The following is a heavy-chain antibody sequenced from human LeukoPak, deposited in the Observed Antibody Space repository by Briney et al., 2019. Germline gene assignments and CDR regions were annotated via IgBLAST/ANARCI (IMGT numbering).Heavy chain of an antibody. J-gene: IGHJ3*02. CDR3: ARVSLRYCSGGSCLGAFDI. V-gene: IGHV3-30-3*01. D-gene: IGHD2-15*01. CDR2: ISYDGSNK. CDR1: GFTFSSYA. Sequence: GGSLRLSCAVSGFTFSSYAMHWVRQAPGKGLEWVAVISYDGSNKYYADSVKGRFTISRDNSKNTLYLQMNSLRAEDTAVYYCARVSLRYCSGGSCLGAFDIWGQGTMVTVSS.